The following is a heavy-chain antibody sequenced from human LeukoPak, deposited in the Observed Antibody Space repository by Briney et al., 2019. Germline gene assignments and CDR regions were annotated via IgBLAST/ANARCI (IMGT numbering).Heavy chain of an antibody. V-gene: IGHV3-48*03. J-gene: IGHJ5*02. CDR2: ISGGDTTI. CDR1: GFTISSYE. D-gene: IGHD2-15*01. Sequence: GGSLRLSCAASGFTISSYEMNWVRQAPGKGLEWVSYISGGDTTIYYADSMRGRFTISRDNAKNSLYLQMNSLRAEDTALYYCTRGTGGSAWGQGTLVTVSS. CDR3: TRGTGGSA.